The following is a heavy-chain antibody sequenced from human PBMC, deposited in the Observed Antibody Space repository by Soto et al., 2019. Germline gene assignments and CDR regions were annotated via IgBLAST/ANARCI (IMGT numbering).Heavy chain of an antibody. CDR1: GYSFTSYW. V-gene: IGHV5-51*01. D-gene: IGHD3-22*01. Sequence: PWESLKISGKGSGYSFTSYWIGWVRQMPGKGLEWMGIIYPGDSDTRYSPSFQGQVTISADKSISTAYLQWSSLKASDTAMYYCARPNYYDSSGYYRGGDWFDPWGQGTLVTVSS. CDR2: IYPGDSDT. CDR3: ARPNYYDSSGYYRGGDWFDP. J-gene: IGHJ5*02.